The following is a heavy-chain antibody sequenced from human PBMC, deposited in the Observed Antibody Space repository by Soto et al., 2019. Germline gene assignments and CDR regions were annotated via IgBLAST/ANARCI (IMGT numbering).Heavy chain of an antibody. CDR3: ATAKSTYASAYYVY. CDR1: GFTFSSYS. J-gene: IGHJ4*02. V-gene: IGHV3-23*01. Sequence: GGSLTLSCAASGFTFSSYSMSWVRQAPERGLEWVSGINNSGGRTYYADSVKGRFTVSRDNSKNTLYLQMNSLRAEDTAIYFCATAKSTYASAYYVYWGRGTEVTVSS. D-gene: IGHD1-26*01. CDR2: INNSGGRT.